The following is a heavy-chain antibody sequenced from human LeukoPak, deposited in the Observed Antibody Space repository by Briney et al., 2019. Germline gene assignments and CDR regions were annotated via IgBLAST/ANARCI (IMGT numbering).Heavy chain of an antibody. CDR3: ARGPNYPSPSPFDY. CDR2: IYYSGST. J-gene: IGHJ4*02. V-gene: IGHV4-59*08. CDR1: GGSISSYY. Sequence: SETLSLTCTVSGGSISSYYWSWLRQPPGKGLEWIGYIYYSGSTGYNPSLKSRVTISVDTSKNQFSLKLSSVTAADTAVYYCARGPNYPSPSPFDYWGQGTLVTVSS. D-gene: IGHD5-24*01.